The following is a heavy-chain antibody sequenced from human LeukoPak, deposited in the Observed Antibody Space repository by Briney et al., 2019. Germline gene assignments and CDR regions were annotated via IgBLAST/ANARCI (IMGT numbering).Heavy chain of an antibody. Sequence: PGGSLRLSCAASGFTFSTHSMKWVRQAPGKGLGWVSSIDGTGNYIYYADSVRGRFTVSRDDAKNSLYLQMNSLRVEDTAVYYCARDRAPEAFDIWGQGAMVTVSS. CDR3: ARDRAPEAFDI. V-gene: IGHV3-21*01. CDR2: IDGTGNYI. CDR1: GFTFSTHS. J-gene: IGHJ3*02.